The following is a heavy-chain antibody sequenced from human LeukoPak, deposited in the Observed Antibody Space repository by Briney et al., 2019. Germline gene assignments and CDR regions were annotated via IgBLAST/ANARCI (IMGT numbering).Heavy chain of an antibody. V-gene: IGHV4-34*01. CDR2: INHSGST. Sequence: PSETLSLTCAVYGGSFSGYYWSWIRQPPGKGLEWIGEINHSGSTNYNPSLKSRVTISVDTSKNQSSLKLSSVTAADTAVYYCARGRNWFDPWGQGTLVTVSS. CDR1: GGSFSGYY. J-gene: IGHJ5*02. CDR3: ARGRNWFDP.